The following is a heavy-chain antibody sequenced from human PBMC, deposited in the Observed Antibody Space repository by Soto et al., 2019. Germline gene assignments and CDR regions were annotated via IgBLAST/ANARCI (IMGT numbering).Heavy chain of an antibody. V-gene: IGHV4-38-2*01. Sequence: PSETLSLTCAVSGYSISSGYYWGWIRQPPGKGLEWIATIYHSGTTYSNPSLKSRVSISVDTSKNQFSLKLSSVTAADTAMYYCARGLYYYDSSGYSPDYWGLGTLVTVSS. CDR1: GYSISSGYY. CDR2: IYHSGTT. J-gene: IGHJ4*02. CDR3: ARGLYYYDSSGYSPDY. D-gene: IGHD3-22*01.